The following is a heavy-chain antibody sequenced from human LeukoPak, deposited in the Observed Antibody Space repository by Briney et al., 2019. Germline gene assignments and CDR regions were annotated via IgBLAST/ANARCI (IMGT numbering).Heavy chain of an antibody. V-gene: IGHV3-7*05. J-gene: IGHJ4*02. D-gene: IGHD1-1*01. CDR1: GFTFSNYW. CDR3: ARNWNLDY. Sequence: GGSLRLSCAASGFTFSNYWMTWVRQAPGKGLEWVANIKQDGSEKYYVDSVKGRFTISRDNAENSLYLQMNCLTAADTAVYYCARNWNLDYWGQGTLVTVSS. CDR2: IKQDGSEK.